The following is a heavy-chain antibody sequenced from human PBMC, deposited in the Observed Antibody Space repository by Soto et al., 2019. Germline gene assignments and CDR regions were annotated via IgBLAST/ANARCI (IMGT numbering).Heavy chain of an antibody. D-gene: IGHD3-10*01. Sequence: GASVKVSCKASGYTFTSYAMHWVRQAPGQRLEWMGWINAGNGNTKYSQKFQGRVTITRDTSASTAYMELSSLRSEDTAVYYCARDPHPHGIVLPNYYFDYWGQGTLVTVSS. J-gene: IGHJ4*02. V-gene: IGHV1-3*01. CDR2: INAGNGNT. CDR1: GYTFTSYA. CDR3: ARDPHPHGIVLPNYYFDY.